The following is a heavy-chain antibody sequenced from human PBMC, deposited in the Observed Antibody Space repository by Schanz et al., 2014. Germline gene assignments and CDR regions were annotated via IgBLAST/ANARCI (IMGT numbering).Heavy chain of an antibody. V-gene: IGHV3-30*01. D-gene: IGHD3-10*01. J-gene: IGHJ5*02. CDR3: AKDQLANYRGSGYNWFDP. CDR2: ISNDGSSK. CDR1: GFTFSRYW. Sequence: VQLVESGGELIQPGGSLRLSCEASGFTFSRYWMHWVRQAPGKGLEWVAYISNDGSSKYYADSVKGRFTISRDNSKNTLYLQMNSLRADDTAVYYCAKDQLANYRGSGYNWFDPWGQGTLVTVSS.